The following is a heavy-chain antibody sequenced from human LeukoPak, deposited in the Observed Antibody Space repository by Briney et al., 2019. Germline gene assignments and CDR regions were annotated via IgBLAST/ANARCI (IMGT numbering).Heavy chain of an antibody. V-gene: IGHV1-2*02. J-gene: IGHJ4*02. CDR2: INPNSGGT. Sequence: GASVKVSCKASGYTFTGYYMHWVRQAPGQGLEWMGWINPNSGGTNYAQKLQGRVTMTRDTSISTAYMELSRLRSDDTAVYYCARELDIVLVPAAPRGIAAVGPPGYWGQGTLVTVSS. CDR1: GYTFTGYY. D-gene: IGHD2-2*03. CDR3: ARELDIVLVPAAPRGIAAVGPPGY.